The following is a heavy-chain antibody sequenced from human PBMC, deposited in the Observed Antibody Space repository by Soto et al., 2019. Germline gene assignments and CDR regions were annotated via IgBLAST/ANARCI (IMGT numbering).Heavy chain of an antibody. CDR1: GGTFSSYA. Sequence: SVKVSCKASGGTFSSYAISWVRQAPGQGLEWMGGIIPIFGTTNYAQKFQGRVTITADESTSTVYMELSRLRSEDTAVYYCARHYGSSWYSYFHPWGQGTLVTVSS. CDR3: ARHYGSSWYSYFHP. CDR2: IIPIFGTT. D-gene: IGHD6-13*01. J-gene: IGHJ5*02. V-gene: IGHV1-69*13.